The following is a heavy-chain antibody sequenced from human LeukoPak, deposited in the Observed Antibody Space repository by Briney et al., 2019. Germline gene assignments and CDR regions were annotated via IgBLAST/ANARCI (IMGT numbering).Heavy chain of an antibody. V-gene: IGHV3-30*04. J-gene: IGHJ4*02. CDR2: ISYDGSNN. Sequence: GGSLSFSGAASGFTFSSYAMQWVPQAPGKGREGWAVISYDGSNNYYADYVKGRFTISRDNSKNTLYLQMNSLRAEDTAVYYCARDQGYSGYGLFDYWGQGTLVTVSS. CDR1: GFTFSSYA. D-gene: IGHD5-12*01. CDR3: ARDQGYSGYGLFDY.